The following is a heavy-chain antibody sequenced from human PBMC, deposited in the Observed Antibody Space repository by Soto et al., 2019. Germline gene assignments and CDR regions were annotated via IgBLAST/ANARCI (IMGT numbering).Heavy chain of an antibody. CDR3: AASESVSGGAFDI. V-gene: IGHV1-58*01. CDR1: GFTFTSSA. J-gene: IGHJ3*02. CDR2: IAVGSGNT. Sequence: SVKVSCKASGFTFTSSAVQWVRQARGQRLEWIGWIAVGSGNTNYAQKFQERVTITRDMSTSTAYMELSSLRSEDTAVYYCAASESVSGGAFDIWGQGTMVTVSS. D-gene: IGHD2-15*01.